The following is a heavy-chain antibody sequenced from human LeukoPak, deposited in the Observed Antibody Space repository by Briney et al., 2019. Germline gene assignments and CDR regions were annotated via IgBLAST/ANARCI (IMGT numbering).Heavy chain of an antibody. CDR2: ISSDGSNK. V-gene: IGHV3-30*03. Sequence: GRSLRLSCAASGFTFSSYAIHWVREAPGKGLEWVAVISSDGSNKYYADSVKGRFTISRDNSKNTLYLQMNSLRAEDTAVYYCARATEGLDYWGQGTLVTVSS. J-gene: IGHJ4*02. CDR3: ARATEGLDY. CDR1: GFTFSSYA.